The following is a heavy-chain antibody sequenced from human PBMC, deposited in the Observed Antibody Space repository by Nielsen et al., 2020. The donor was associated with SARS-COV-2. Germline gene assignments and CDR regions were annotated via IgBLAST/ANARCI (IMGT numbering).Heavy chain of an antibody. J-gene: IGHJ6*02. CDR3: ARGRDTTTNSYLDV. Sequence: SETPSLTCAISGGSLTEHDWNWIRQPPGRGLEWLGEILHSGFTNNNPSLTTRLIISSDKSKNQFSLRLRSVTAADTAIYYCARGRDTTTNSYLDVWGQGTTVTVSS. CDR1: GGSLTEHD. V-gene: IGHV4-34*01. CDR2: ILHSGFT. D-gene: IGHD4-17*01.